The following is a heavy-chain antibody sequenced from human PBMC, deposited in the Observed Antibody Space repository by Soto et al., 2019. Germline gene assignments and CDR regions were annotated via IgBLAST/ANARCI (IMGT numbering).Heavy chain of an antibody. V-gene: IGHV3-33*01. D-gene: IGHD6-25*01. CDR2: IWYDGSNK. J-gene: IGHJ4*02. CDR1: GLTFSSYG. CDR3: ARDSNIAPAVPPYFDY. Sequence: GGSLRLSCAASGLTFSSYGMHWVRQAPGKWLEWVAVIWYDGSNKYYADSVKGRFTISRDNSKNTLYLQMNSLRDEDTAVYYCARDSNIAPAVPPYFDYWGQAXLLTVYS.